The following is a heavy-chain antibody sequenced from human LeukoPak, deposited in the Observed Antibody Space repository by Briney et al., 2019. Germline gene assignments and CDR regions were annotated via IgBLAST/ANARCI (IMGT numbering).Heavy chain of an antibody. CDR2: IWYDGTNK. V-gene: IGHV3-33*06. CDR3: AKGQDYYDSSPSGY. CDR1: GFTFSSYG. J-gene: IGHJ4*02. Sequence: PGRSLRLSCAASGFTFSSYGMHWVRQAPGKGLEWVAIIWYDGTNKYYADSVKGRFTISRDNSKNTLYLQMNSLRAEDTAVYYCAKGQDYYDSSPSGYWGQGTLVTVSS. D-gene: IGHD3-22*01.